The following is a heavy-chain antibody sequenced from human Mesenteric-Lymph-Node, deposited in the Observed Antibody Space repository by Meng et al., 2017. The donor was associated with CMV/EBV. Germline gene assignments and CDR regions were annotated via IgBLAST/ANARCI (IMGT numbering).Heavy chain of an antibody. Sequence: GGSLRLSCAASGFSFSSFAMHWVRQAPGEGLEWVAYVGNDDGTTKYYPESVRGRFTISRDNAKDSLYLQMNSLRAEDTAVYYCARDQVRIPYGMDVWGQGTTVTVSS. D-gene: IGHD2-15*01. CDR2: VGNDDGTTK. V-gene: IGHV3-30*02. CDR3: ARDQVRIPYGMDV. CDR1: GFSFSSFA. J-gene: IGHJ6*02.